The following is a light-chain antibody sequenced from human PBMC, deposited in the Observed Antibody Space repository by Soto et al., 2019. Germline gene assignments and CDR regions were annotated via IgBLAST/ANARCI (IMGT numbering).Light chain of an antibody. V-gene: IGLV2-23*02. J-gene: IGLJ7*01. Sequence: QSALTQPASVSGSPGQSITISCTGTSSDVGSYKLVSWYQQHPGKAPKLMISEVSKRPSGISDRFSGSKSGSTASLTISGLQDEDETDYYCCSYAGTSTHTVFGRGTQLTVL. CDR2: EVS. CDR1: SSDVGSYKL. CDR3: CSYAGTSTHTV.